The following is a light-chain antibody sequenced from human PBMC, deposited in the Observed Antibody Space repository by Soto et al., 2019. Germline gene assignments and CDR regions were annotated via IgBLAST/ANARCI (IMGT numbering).Light chain of an antibody. Sequence: EIVLTQSPATLSLSPGERATLSFRASQSVNTYLAWYQQKPGQTPRLLLYDASNRAPAIPARFSGFGSGTDFTLTISSLEPEDFAVYYCMQRSNWPLTFGPGTKVDIK. J-gene: IGKJ3*01. CDR1: QSVNTY. CDR2: DAS. V-gene: IGKV3-11*01. CDR3: MQRSNWPLT.